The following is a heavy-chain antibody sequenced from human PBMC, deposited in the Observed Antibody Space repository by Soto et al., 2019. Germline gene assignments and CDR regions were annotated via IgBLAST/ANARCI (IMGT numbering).Heavy chain of an antibody. D-gene: IGHD3-10*01. CDR3: ARAVGFGELFY. CDR2: IYSGGST. Sequence: LSLTCAASGFTVSSNYMSWVHQAPGKGLEWVSVIYSGGSTYYADSVKGRFTISRHNSKNTLYLQMNSLRAEDTAVYYCARAVGFGELFYWGQGTLVTVSS. V-gene: IGHV3-53*04. CDR1: GFTVSSNY. J-gene: IGHJ4*02.